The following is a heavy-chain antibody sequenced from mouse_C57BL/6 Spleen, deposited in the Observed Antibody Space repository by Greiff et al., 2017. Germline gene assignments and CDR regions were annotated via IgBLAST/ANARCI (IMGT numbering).Heavy chain of an antibody. CDR3: TTMVGGY. Sequence: EVQRVESGAELVRPGASVKLSCTASGFNIKDDYMHWVKQRPEQGLEWIGWIDPENGDTEYASKFQGKATITADTSSNTAYLQLSSLTSEDTAVYYCTTMVGGYWGQGTTLTVSS. CDR2: IDPENGDT. J-gene: IGHJ2*01. D-gene: IGHD1-1*02. CDR1: GFNIKDDY. V-gene: IGHV14-4*01.